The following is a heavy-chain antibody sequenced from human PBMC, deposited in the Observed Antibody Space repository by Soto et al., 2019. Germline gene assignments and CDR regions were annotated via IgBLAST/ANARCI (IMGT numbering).Heavy chain of an antibody. J-gene: IGHJ6*02. Sequence: GESLKISCKGSGYSFTSYWISWVRQMPGKGLEWMGRIDPSDSYTNYSPSFQGHVTISADKSISTAYLQWSSLKASDTAMYYCARVYEGDYDYYYYGMDVWGQGTTVTVSS. CDR2: IDPSDSYT. D-gene: IGHD4-17*01. CDR3: ARVYEGDYDYYYYGMDV. V-gene: IGHV5-10-1*01. CDR1: GYSFTSYW.